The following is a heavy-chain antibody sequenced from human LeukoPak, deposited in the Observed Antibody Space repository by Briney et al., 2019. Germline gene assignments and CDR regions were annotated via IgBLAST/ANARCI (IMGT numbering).Heavy chain of an antibody. D-gene: IGHD1-26*01. Sequence: ASVKVSCKASGYTFTGYFMHWVRQAPGQGLEWMGWINPNSGDTNYAQKFQGRVTMARDTSINTVYMQLSRLRSDDTAVYYCATGAASYYGDWGQGTLVTVSS. CDR2: INPNSGDT. CDR3: ATGAASYYGD. J-gene: IGHJ4*02. CDR1: GYTFTGYF. V-gene: IGHV1-2*02.